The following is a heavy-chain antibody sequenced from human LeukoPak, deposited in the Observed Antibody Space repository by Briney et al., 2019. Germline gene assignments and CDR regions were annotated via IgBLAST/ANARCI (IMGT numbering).Heavy chain of an antibody. CDR2: IYPDDSNT. J-gene: IGHJ4*02. V-gene: IGHV5-51*01. D-gene: IGHD6-13*01. Sequence: GESLKISCQGSGYNFPIYWIGWVRQMPGQGLEWMGIIYPDDSNTIYGPSFQGQVTISADKSINTAYLEWSSLKASDTAMYYCARHRIAAVGSVPQYYFDYWGQGTLVTVSS. CDR1: GYNFPIYW. CDR3: ARHRIAAVGSVPQYYFDY.